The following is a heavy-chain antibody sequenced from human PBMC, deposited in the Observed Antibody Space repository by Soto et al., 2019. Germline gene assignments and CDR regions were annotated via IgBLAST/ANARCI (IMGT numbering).Heavy chain of an antibody. CDR3: AREGAMATTAPYYFDY. J-gene: IGHJ4*02. V-gene: IGHV3-30-3*01. CDR1: GFTFSSYA. D-gene: IGHD5-12*01. Sequence: QVQLVESGGGVVQPGRSLRLSCAASGFTFSSYAMHWVRQAPGKGLEWVAVISYDGSNKYYADSVKGRFTISRDNSKNTLYLQMNSLRAEDTAVYYCAREGAMATTAPYYFDYWGQGTLVTVSS. CDR2: ISYDGSNK.